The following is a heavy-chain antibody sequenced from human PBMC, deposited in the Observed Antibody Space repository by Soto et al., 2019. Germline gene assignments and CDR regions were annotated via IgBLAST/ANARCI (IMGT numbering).Heavy chain of an antibody. Sequence: WGWIRKPPGKGLEWIATVHYSGSTSYTPAPKTRVTISADTSHRQFSMRLNSVPAADKAVYYCARQHFFFQAEDGIRDL. D-gene: IGHD3-3*02. J-gene: IGHJ2*01. CDR2: VHYSGST. CDR3: ARQHFFFQAEDGIRDL. V-gene: IGHV4-39*01.